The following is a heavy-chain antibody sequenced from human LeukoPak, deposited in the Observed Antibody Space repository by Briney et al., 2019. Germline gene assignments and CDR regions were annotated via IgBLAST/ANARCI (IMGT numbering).Heavy chain of an antibody. V-gene: IGHV3-30-3*01. CDR1: GFTFSSYA. Sequence: GGSLRLSCAASGFTFSSYAMHWVRQAPGKGLEWVAVISYDGSNKYYADSVKGRFTISRDNSKNTLYLQMNSLRAEDTAVYYCARDPGKPTLYYYYGMDVWGQGTTVTISS. CDR3: ARDPGKPTLYYYYGMDV. J-gene: IGHJ6*02. D-gene: IGHD1-14*01. CDR2: ISYDGSNK.